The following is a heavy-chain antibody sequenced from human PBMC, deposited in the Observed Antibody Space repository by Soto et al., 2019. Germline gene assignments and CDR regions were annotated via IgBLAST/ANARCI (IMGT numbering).Heavy chain of an antibody. CDR1: GGTFSSYA. Sequence: QVQLVQSGAEVKKPGSSVKVSCKASGGTFSSYAISWVRQAPGQGLEWMGGIIPIFGTANYAQKFQGRVTITADKSTSTAYMELSSLRSEDTAVHYCARDQGGVAAAGTNYYYYGMDVWGQGTTVTVSS. CDR3: ARDQGGVAAAGTNYYYYGMDV. CDR2: IIPIFGTA. J-gene: IGHJ6*02. V-gene: IGHV1-69*06. D-gene: IGHD6-13*01.